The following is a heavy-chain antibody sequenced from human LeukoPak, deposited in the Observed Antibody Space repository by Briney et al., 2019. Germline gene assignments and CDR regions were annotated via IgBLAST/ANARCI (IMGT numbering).Heavy chain of an antibody. CDR1: GFTFSSYA. J-gene: IGHJ4*02. CDR2: ISGSGGST. V-gene: IGHV3-23*01. Sequence: SGGSLRLSCAASGFTFSSYAMSWVRQAPGKGLEWVSAISGSGGSTYYADSVKGRFTISRDNSKNTLYLQMNSLRAEDTAVYYCARYREQQLARQRDEYYFDYWGQGTLVTVSS. D-gene: IGHD6-13*01. CDR3: ARYREQQLARQRDEYYFDY.